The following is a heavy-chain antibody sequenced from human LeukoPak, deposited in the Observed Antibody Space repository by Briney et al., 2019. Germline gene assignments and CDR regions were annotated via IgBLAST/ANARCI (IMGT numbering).Heavy chain of an antibody. CDR1: GGSFSAYS. J-gene: IGHJ4*02. Sequence: PSETLSLTCAVFGGSFSAYSWNWIRQSPGKGLEWNGESNHSGSTINNPSLKSRVTISVDMSKNQFSLKLSSVTAADTAVYYCALRPRGVRRLDYWGQGTLVTVSS. D-gene: IGHD2-21*01. CDR3: ALRPRGVRRLDY. CDR2: SNHSGST. V-gene: IGHV4-34*01.